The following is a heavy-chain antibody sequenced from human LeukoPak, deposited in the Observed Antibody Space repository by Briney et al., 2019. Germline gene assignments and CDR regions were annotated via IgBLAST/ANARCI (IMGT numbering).Heavy chain of an antibody. Sequence: HAGGSLRLSCAASGFTFSRYSMNWVRQAPGKGLVWVSRINSDGSSTKCADSVKGRFTISRDNAKNTLYLQMNSLRAEDTAVYYCAALDHGHDYWGQGTLVTVSS. CDR2: INSDGSST. CDR1: GFTFSRYS. J-gene: IGHJ4*02. CDR3: AALDHGHDY. V-gene: IGHV3-74*03.